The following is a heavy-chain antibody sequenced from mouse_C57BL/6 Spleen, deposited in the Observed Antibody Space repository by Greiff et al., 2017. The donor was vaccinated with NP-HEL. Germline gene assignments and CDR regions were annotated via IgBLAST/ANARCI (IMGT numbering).Heavy chain of an antibody. J-gene: IGHJ2*01. CDR3: TTGRYYFDY. CDR2: IDPESGDT. Sequence: VQLKESGAELVRPGASVKLSCTASGFNIKDDYMHWVKQRPEQGLEWIGWIDPESGDTEYASKFQGKATITADTSSNTAYLQLSSLTSEDTAVYYCTTGRYYFDYWGQGTTLTVSS. CDR1: GFNIKDDY. V-gene: IGHV14-4*01.